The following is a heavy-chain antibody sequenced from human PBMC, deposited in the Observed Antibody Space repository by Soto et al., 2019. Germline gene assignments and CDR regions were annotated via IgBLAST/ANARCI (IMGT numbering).Heavy chain of an antibody. CDR2: ISYDGSNK. CDR1: GFTFSSYA. J-gene: IGHJ4*02. V-gene: IGHV3-30-3*01. CDR3: ASHVDTAMAPL. D-gene: IGHD5-18*01. Sequence: GWSLRLSCAASGFTFSSYAMDGVRQAPGKVLEWVAVISYDGSNKYYADSVKGRFTISRDNSKNTLYLQMNSLRAEDTAVYYCASHVDTAMAPLWGQGTLVTVSS.